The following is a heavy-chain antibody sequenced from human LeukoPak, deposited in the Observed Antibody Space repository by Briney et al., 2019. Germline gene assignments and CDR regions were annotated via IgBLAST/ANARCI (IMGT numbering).Heavy chain of an antibody. CDR2: IYSGGST. J-gene: IGHJ3*02. D-gene: IGHD3-16*01. Sequence: TGGSLRLSCAASGFTFDDYAMHWVRQAPGKGLEWVSVIYSGGSTYYADSVKGRFTISRDNSKNTLYLQMNSLRAEDTAVYYCARGGGYDAFDIWGQGTMVTVSS. CDR1: GFTFDDYA. V-gene: IGHV3-53*01. CDR3: ARGGGYDAFDI.